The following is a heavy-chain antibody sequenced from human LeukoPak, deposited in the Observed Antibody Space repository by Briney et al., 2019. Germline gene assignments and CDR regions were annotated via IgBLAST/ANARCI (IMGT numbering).Heavy chain of an antibody. CDR2: IYYSGST. CDR1: GGSISSYY. D-gene: IGHD6-19*01. CDR3: ARGSRGAVAGTVPLLWFDP. Sequence: SETVSLTCTVSGGSISSYYWSWIRQPPGKGLEWIGYIYYSGSTNYNPSLKSRVTISVDTSKNQFSLKLSSVTAADTAVYYCARGSRGAVAGTVPLLWFDPWGQGTLVTVSS. J-gene: IGHJ5*02. V-gene: IGHV4-59*01.